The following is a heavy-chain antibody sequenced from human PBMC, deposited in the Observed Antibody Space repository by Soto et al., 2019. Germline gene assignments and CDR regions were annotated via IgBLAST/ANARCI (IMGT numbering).Heavy chain of an antibody. Sequence: PGGSLRLSXAASGFTFSSYGVHWVRQAPGKGLEWVAVIWYDGSNKYYADSVKGRFTISRDNSKNTLYLQMNSLRAEDTAVYYCAREAAGVFNYYYGMDVWGQGTTVTVSS. CDR3: AREAAGVFNYYYGMDV. CDR2: IWYDGSNK. V-gene: IGHV3-33*01. D-gene: IGHD6-13*01. J-gene: IGHJ6*02. CDR1: GFTFSSYG.